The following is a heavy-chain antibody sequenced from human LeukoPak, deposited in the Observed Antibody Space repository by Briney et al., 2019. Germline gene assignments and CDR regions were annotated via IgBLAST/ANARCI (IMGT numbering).Heavy chain of an antibody. Sequence: PGGSLRLSCAASGFTFSSYEMNWVRQAPGKGLEWVSYISSSGSTIYYADSVKGRLTISRDNAKNSLYLQMKSMRAEDTAVHNCATGRAAYCGGDCSLSRYWGQGTLVTVSS. CDR3: ATGRAAYCGGDCSLSRY. V-gene: IGHV3-48*03. CDR2: ISSSGSTI. J-gene: IGHJ4*02. CDR1: GFTFSSYE. D-gene: IGHD2-21*02.